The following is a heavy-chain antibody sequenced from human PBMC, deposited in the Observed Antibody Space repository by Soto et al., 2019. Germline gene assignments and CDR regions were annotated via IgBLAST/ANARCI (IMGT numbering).Heavy chain of an antibody. CDR2: ISYDGSNK. Sequence: GGSLRLSCAASGFTFSSYAMHWVRQAPGKGLEWVAVISYDGSNKYYADSVKGRFTISRDNSKNTPYLQMNSLRAEDTAVYYCARDGVIGCSGGSCYSFHYYYGMDVWGQGTTVTVSS. CDR1: GFTFSSYA. V-gene: IGHV3-30-3*01. J-gene: IGHJ6*02. CDR3: ARDGVIGCSGGSCYSFHYYYGMDV. D-gene: IGHD2-15*01.